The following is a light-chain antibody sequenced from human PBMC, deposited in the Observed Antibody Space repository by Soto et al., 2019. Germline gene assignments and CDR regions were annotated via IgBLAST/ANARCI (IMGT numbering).Light chain of an antibody. J-gene: IGKJ1*01. V-gene: IGKV3-15*01. CDR2: GAS. CDR1: QSLRSN. Sequence: EVVMTQSPDTLSVSPGERVTLSCRASQSLRSNLAWYQQKPGQAPRLLIYGASTRATGIPARFSGSVSGTEFTLTISSLQSEDFAVYYCQQYNNFWTFGQGTKVEIK. CDR3: QQYNNFWT.